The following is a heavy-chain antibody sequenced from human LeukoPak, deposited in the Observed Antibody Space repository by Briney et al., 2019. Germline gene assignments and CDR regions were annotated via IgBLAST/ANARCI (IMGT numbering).Heavy chain of an antibody. D-gene: IGHD1-26*01. CDR2: IYTSGST. V-gene: IGHV4-4*07. CDR3: AVHHSGSYGTDAFDI. J-gene: IGHJ3*02. CDR1: GGSISSYY. Sequence: PSETLSLTCTVSGGSISSYYWSWIRQPAGKGLEWIRRIYTSGSTNYNPSLKSRVTMSVDTSKNQFSLKLSSVTAADTAVYYCAVHHSGSYGTDAFDIWGQGTMVTVSS.